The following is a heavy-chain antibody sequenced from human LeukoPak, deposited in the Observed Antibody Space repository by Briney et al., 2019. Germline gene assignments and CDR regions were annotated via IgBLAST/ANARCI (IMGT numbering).Heavy chain of an antibody. CDR2: ISWNSDSI. V-gene: IGHV3-9*01. Sequence: GGSLRLSCAASGFTFDDYAMHWVRQAPGKGLEWVSGISWNSDSIGYADSVKGRFTISRDNSKNTLYLQMNSLRAEDTAVYYCARDTYDSSGYFDYWGQGTLVTVSS. CDR1: GFTFDDYA. J-gene: IGHJ4*02. D-gene: IGHD3-22*01. CDR3: ARDTYDSSGYFDY.